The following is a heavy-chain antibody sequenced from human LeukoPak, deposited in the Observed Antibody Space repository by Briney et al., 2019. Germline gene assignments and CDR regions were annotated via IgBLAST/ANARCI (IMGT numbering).Heavy chain of an antibody. D-gene: IGHD1-26*01. CDR2: IKSKTDGGTT. CDR3: TTAPGGDSGGYLDY. V-gene: IGHV3-15*01. J-gene: IGHJ4*02. CDR1: GFTFSSYA. Sequence: PGGSLRLSCAASGFTFSSYAMSWVRQAPGKGLEWVGRIKSKTDGGTTDYAAPVKGRFTISRDDSKNTLYLQMNSLKTEDTAVYYCTTAPGGDSGGYLDYWGQGTLVTVSS.